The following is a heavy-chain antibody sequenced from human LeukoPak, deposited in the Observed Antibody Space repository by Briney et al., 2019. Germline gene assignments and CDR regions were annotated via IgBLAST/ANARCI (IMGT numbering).Heavy chain of an antibody. V-gene: IGHV4-38-2*01. D-gene: IGHD3-22*01. J-gene: IGHJ5*02. CDR2: VYHSGIT. CDR1: GFSISFGYY. Sequence: SETLSLTCAVSGFSISFGYYWGWIRQSPGQGLEWIGSVYHSGITYYNPSPKSRVIVAVDTSKNQFSLNLTSVTAADTAVYYCARLHSMIVRGVNWFDPWGQGTLVTVSS. CDR3: ARLHSMIVRGVNWFDP.